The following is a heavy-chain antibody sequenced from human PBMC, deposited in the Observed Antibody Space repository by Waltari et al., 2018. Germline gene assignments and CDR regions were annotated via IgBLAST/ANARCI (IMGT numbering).Heavy chain of an antibody. CDR1: GSTYTTFA. CDR3: ARDPRGVQWSFRLDH. J-gene: IGHJ5*02. Sequence: QVQWVESGGGSFQPGHSLTLSCSFFGSTYTTFAFRCVRQAPGKGLEWVAFIRSDGHVKMYADSFEARFTVSRDKSKNVIYRHLNSLTPDDTAVYFCARDPRGVQWSFRLDHWGQGALVTVSS. CDR2: IRSDGHVK. V-gene: IGHV3-30*02. D-gene: IGHD2-15*01.